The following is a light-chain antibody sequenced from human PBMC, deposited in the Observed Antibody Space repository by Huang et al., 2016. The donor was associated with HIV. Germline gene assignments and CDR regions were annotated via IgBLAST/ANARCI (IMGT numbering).Light chain of an antibody. Sequence: DIQMTQSPSPLSASVGDRVTITCRASQTITTYLNWYQQKPGKAPKLLIYAESSLQSGVPSRFSGSGSGTDFTLTISSLQPEDFATYFCQQSYSTRYTFGQGTKLEIK. CDR2: AES. V-gene: IGKV1-39*01. CDR3: QQSYSTRYT. CDR1: QTITTY. J-gene: IGKJ2*01.